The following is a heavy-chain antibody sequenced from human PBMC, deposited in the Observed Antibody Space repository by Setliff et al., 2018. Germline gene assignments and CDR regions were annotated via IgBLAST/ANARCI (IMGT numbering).Heavy chain of an antibody. CDR3: ARDLMYYYDSSGPDASDI. CDR1: ELIFSHTW. J-gene: IGHJ3*02. CDR2: ISGSGGST. Sequence: PGGSLRLSCAAPELIFSHTWMSWVRQAPGKGLEWVSAISGSGGSTYYADSVKGRFTISRDNSKNTLYLQMNSLRAEDTAVYYCARDLMYYYDSSGPDASDIWGQGTMVTVSS. V-gene: IGHV3-23*01. D-gene: IGHD3-22*01.